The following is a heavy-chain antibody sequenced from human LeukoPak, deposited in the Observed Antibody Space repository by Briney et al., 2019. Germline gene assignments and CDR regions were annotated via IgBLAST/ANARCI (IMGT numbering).Heavy chain of an antibody. Sequence: PGGSLRLSCAASGFTFSSYGMHWVRQAPGKGLEWVAVISYDGSNKYYADSVKGRFTISRDNSKNTLYLQMNSLRAEDTAVYYCARVSGLSGSRRSAEYFQHWGQGTLVTVSS. CDR3: ARVSGLSGSRRSAEYFQH. D-gene: IGHD3-3*01. V-gene: IGHV3-30*03. CDR2: ISYDGSNK. CDR1: GFTFSSYG. J-gene: IGHJ1*01.